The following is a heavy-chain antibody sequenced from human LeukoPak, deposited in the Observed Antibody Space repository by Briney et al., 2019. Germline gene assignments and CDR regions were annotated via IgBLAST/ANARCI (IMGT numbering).Heavy chain of an antibody. D-gene: IGHD3-10*01. CDR3: ARDYVPASGFRELDLFDF. J-gene: IGHJ4*02. CDR2: INPGGGVT. Sequence: ASMKVSCKASGYSFTGYYLHWVRQAPGQGLEWMGWINPGGGVTKSAQRFQGRVTMTTDKSISTAYMELSRLTSDDTAVYYCARDYVPASGFRELDLFDFWGQGTLVTVSS. CDR1: GYSFTGYY. V-gene: IGHV1-2*02.